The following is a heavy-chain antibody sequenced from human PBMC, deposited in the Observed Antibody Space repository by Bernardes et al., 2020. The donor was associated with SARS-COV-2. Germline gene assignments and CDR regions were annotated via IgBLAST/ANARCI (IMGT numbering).Heavy chain of an antibody. V-gene: IGHV3-23*01. CDR1: GFPFSSYA. J-gene: IGHJ4*02. CDR2: ISGSGGRT. CDR3: AIPGGD. Sequence: GGSLRLSCAASGFPFSSYAMGWVRQSPGKGLDWVSTISGSGGRTYYADSVKGRFTISRDNSKNTLLLQMNSLRVDDTATYYCAIPGGDWGQGTLVTVSS. D-gene: IGHD3-16*01.